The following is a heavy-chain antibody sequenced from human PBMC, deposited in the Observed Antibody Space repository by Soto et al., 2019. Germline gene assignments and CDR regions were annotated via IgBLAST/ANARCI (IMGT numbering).Heavy chain of an antibody. D-gene: IGHD3-22*01. CDR1: GGSISSSSYY. CDR3: ATRGSYYYDSSGYEGIDY. CDR2: IYYSGST. J-gene: IGHJ4*02. Sequence: PSETLSLTCTVSGGSISSSSYYWGWIRQPPGKGLEWIGSIYYSGSTYYNPSLKSRVTISVDTSKNQFSLKLSSATAADTAVYYCATRGSYYYDSSGYEGIDYWGQGTLVTVSS. V-gene: IGHV4-39*01.